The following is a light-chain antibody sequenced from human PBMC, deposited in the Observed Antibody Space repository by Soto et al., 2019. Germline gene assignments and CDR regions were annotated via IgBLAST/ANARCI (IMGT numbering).Light chain of an antibody. J-gene: IGLJ2*01. CDR2: DVS. CDR1: SSDVGGYNY. CDR3: SSYTSSSNVV. Sequence: QSVLTQPASVSGSPGPSITISCTGTSSDVGGYNYVSWYQQHPGKAPKLMIYDVSNRPSGVSNRFSGSKSGNTASLTISGLQAEDEADYYCSSYTSSSNVVFGGGTKVTVL. V-gene: IGLV2-14*01.